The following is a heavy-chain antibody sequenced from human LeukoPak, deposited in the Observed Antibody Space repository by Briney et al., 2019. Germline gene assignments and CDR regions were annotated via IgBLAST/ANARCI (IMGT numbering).Heavy chain of an antibody. J-gene: IGHJ3*02. V-gene: IGHV3-30*02. Sequence: GGSLRLSCAASGFTFSSYGMHWVRQAPGKGLEWVAFIRHDGSNKYYADSVKGRFTITRDNSKNTLYLQMNSLRAEDTAVYYCAKDYYDSSGYYFWAFDIWGQGTMVTVSS. CDR2: IRHDGSNK. CDR3: AKDYYDSSGYYFWAFDI. CDR1: GFTFSSYG. D-gene: IGHD3-22*01.